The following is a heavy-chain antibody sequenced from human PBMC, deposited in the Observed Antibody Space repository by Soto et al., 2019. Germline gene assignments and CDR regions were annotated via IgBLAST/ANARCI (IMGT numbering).Heavy chain of an antibody. CDR3: ARRYSGYEVYYFDY. CDR1: GGTFSSYA. Sequence: ASVKVSCKASGGTFSSYAISWVRQAPGQGLEWMGGIIPIFGTANYAHKFQGRVTITADESTSTAYMELSSLRSEDTAVYYCARRYSGYEVYYFDYWGQGTLVTVSS. CDR2: IIPIFGTA. J-gene: IGHJ4*02. D-gene: IGHD5-12*01. V-gene: IGHV1-69*13.